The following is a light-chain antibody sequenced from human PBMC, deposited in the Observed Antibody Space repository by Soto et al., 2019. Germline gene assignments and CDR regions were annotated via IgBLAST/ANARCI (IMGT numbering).Light chain of an antibody. CDR3: TSWTTSTTMI. CDR2: DVN. Sequence: QSVLTQPASVSASPGQSITISCTGTSRDIGAYNFVSWYQQHPGKAPKLMLYDVNIRPSGVSNRSSGSMSVNTDYLTISGLQAEDEADYYCTSWTTSTTMIFGGGTQLTV. V-gene: IGLV2-14*03. J-gene: IGLJ2*01. CDR1: SRDIGAYNF.